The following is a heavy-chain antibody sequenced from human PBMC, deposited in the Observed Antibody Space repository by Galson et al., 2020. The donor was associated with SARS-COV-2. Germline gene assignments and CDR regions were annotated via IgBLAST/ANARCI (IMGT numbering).Heavy chain of an antibody. CDR1: GGSISSSSYY. Sequence: SETLSLTCTVSGGSISSSSYYWGWIRQPPGKGLEWIGSIYYSGSTYYNPSLKSRVTISVDTSKNQFSLKLSSVTAADTAVYYCARQRAPLYGSGSYFDYWGQGTLVTVSS. J-gene: IGHJ4*02. CDR2: IYYSGST. V-gene: IGHV4-39*01. D-gene: IGHD3-10*01. CDR3: ARQRAPLYGSGSYFDY.